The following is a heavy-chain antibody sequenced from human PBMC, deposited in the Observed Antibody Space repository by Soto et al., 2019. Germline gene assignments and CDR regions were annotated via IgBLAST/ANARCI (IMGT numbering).Heavy chain of an antibody. CDR2: ISAYNGNT. Sequence: QVQLVQSGAEVKKPGASVKVSCKASGYTFTSYGISWVRQAPGQGLEWMGWISAYNGNTNYAQKLQGRVTMTTDTSTSTAYMELRSLRSDDTAVYYCAGSMDYYGDYSRSDYWGQGTLVTVSS. CDR3: AGSMDYYGDYSRSDY. V-gene: IGHV1-18*01. D-gene: IGHD4-17*01. CDR1: GYTFTSYG. J-gene: IGHJ4*02.